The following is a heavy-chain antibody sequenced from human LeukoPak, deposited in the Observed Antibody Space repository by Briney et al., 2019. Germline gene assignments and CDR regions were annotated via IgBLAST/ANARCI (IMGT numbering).Heavy chain of an antibody. CDR2: INHSGST. Sequence: PSETLSLTCSVYGGSFSCYYWSWIRQPPGEGLEWIGEINHSGSTNYNPSLKSRVAISVDTSKNQFSLKLSSVTAADTAVYYCARGLQYCSSTSCLGRFDPWGQGTLVTVS. CDR3: ARGLQYCSSTSCLGRFDP. V-gene: IGHV4-34*01. CDR1: GGSFSCYY. D-gene: IGHD2-2*01. J-gene: IGHJ5*02.